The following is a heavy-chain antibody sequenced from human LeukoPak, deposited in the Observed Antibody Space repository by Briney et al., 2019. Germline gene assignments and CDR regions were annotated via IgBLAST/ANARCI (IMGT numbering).Heavy chain of an antibody. CDR3: ARGGILDIVVVPAAGLGVPLDYFDY. Sequence: NPSETLSLTCAVSGYSISSDYHWDWIRQPPGKGLEWIGSIYHRGSTYYNPSLKSRVTISVDTSKNQFSLKLSSVTAADTAVYYCARGGILDIVVVPAAGLGVPLDYFDYWGKGTLVTVSS. D-gene: IGHD2-2*01. J-gene: IGHJ4*02. CDR1: GYSISSDYH. V-gene: IGHV4-38-2*01. CDR2: IYHRGST.